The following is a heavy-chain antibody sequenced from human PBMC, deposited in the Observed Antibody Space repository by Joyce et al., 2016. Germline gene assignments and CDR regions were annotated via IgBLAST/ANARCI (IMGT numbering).Heavy chain of an antibody. J-gene: IGHJ4*02. CDR3: AKGSSGWPYYFDY. Sequence: EVQLLESGGGLGQPGKSLRLSCGASGFTFSNSAMSWVRQAPGKGLECVSSVDSGRESTWYADSVKGRFTISRDNSKNTVYLQILSLRADDTAVYYCAKGSSGWPYYFDYWGPGTQVTVSP. CDR1: GFTFSNSA. CDR2: VDSGREST. V-gene: IGHV3-23*01. D-gene: IGHD6-25*01.